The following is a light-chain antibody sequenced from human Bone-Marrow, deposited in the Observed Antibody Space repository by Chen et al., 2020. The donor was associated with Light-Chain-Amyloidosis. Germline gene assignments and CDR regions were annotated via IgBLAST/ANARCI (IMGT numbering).Light chain of an antibody. CDR2: EAI. Sequence: QFALTQPASVSGSPGQSITISCTGRRGDIGTYDFVSWYQQFPGKAPKLMIYEAIKRPSGVSDRFSGSKSGYTASLTISGLQAEDEADYYCCAYAGRSSVVFGGGTKLTVL. J-gene: IGLJ3*02. V-gene: IGLV2-23*01. CDR1: RGDIGTYDF. CDR3: CAYAGRSSVV.